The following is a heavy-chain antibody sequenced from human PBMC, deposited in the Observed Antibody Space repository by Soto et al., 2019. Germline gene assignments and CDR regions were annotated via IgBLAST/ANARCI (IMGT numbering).Heavy chain of an antibody. D-gene: IGHD1-26*01. Sequence: ASVQVSCKASGGTFSSYAISWVRQAPGQGLEWMGGIIPILGIANYAQKFQGGVTITADKSTSTAYMELSSLGSEDTAVYYCARALAWWHGSGSYYPSYYYYGMDVWGQGTTVTVSS. V-gene: IGHV1-69*10. CDR1: GGTFSSYA. CDR2: IIPILGIA. CDR3: ARALAWWHGSGSYYPSYYYYGMDV. J-gene: IGHJ6*02.